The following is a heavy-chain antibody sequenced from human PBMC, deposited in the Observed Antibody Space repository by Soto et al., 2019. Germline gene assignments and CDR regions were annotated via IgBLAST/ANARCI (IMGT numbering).Heavy chain of an antibody. D-gene: IGHD5-18*01. CDR2: IYSSGST. Sequence: PSETLSLTCTVSGGSISSYYWSWIRQPPGKGLEWIGYIYSSGSTNYNPSLKSRVTISLDTSSNQFSLKLTSVTAADTAVYYCARDIRGYSRAFDYWGQGTLVTVSS. CDR3: ARDIRGYSRAFDY. J-gene: IGHJ4*02. V-gene: IGHV4-59*01. CDR1: GGSISSYY.